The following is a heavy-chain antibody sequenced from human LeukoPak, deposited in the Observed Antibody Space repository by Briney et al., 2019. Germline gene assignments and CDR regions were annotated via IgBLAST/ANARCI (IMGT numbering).Heavy chain of an antibody. CDR3: ATVTYDSSGYYNWFDP. D-gene: IGHD3-22*01. J-gene: IGHJ5*02. CDR2: INPNSGGT. CDR1: GYTFTGYY. Sequence: ASVKVSCKASGYTFTGYYMHWVRQAPGQGLEWMGWINPNSGGTNYAQKFQGRVTMTRDTSISTAYMELSSLRSEDTAVYYCATVTYDSSGYYNWFDPWGQGTLVTVSS. V-gene: IGHV1-2*02.